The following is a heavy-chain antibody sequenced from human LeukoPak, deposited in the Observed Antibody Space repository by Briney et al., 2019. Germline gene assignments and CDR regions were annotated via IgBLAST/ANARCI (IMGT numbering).Heavy chain of an antibody. CDR2: INTDGSST. CDR3: ASFGSLAALFDY. V-gene: IGHV3-74*01. Sequence: GGSLRLSCAASGFTFSSYWMHWVRQAPGKGLVWVSRINTDGSSTSYADSVKGRFTISRDNAKNTLYLQMNSLRAEDTAVYYCASFGSLAALFDYWGQGTPVTVSS. J-gene: IGHJ4*02. CDR1: GFTFSSYW. D-gene: IGHD2-15*01.